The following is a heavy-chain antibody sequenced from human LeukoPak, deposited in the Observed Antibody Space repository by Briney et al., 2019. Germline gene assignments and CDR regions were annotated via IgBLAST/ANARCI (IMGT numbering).Heavy chain of an antibody. CDR1: GGSISSGGYY. V-gene: IGHV4-31*03. CDR2: IYYSGST. Sequence: SETLSLTCTVSGGSISSGGYYWSWIRQHPGKGLEWIGYIYYSGSTYYNPSLKSRVTISVDTSKNQFSLKLSSVTAADTAVYYCGRGDCTNGVCYIDYWGQGTLVTVSS. D-gene: IGHD2-8*01. CDR3: GRGDCTNGVCYIDY. J-gene: IGHJ4*02.